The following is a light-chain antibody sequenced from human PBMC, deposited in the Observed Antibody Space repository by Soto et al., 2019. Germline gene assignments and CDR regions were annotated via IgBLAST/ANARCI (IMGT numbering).Light chain of an antibody. CDR1: SSDVGSYNL. Sequence: QSALTQPASVSGSPGQSITIYCSGTSSDVGSYNLVSWYQQLPGKAPKLIIYEVNERPSGISDRFSGSKSGNTASLTISGLQGEDEADYYCCSYVGSSILMFGGGTKLTVL. CDR3: CSYVGSSILM. CDR2: EVN. V-gene: IGLV2-23*02. J-gene: IGLJ3*02.